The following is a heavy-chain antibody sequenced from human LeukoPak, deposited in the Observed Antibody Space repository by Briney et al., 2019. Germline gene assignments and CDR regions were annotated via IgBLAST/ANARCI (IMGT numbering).Heavy chain of an antibody. CDR3: ARAPYYYGSGSYYAIFDY. Sequence: GASVKVSCKASGYTFTSYGISWVRQAPGQGLEWMGWISTYNGNTNYAQKLQGRVTTTTDTSTSTAYMEVRSLRSDDTAVYYCARAPYYYGSGSYYAIFDYWGQGTLVTVSS. J-gene: IGHJ4*02. V-gene: IGHV1-18*01. CDR2: ISTYNGNT. D-gene: IGHD3-10*01. CDR1: GYTFTSYG.